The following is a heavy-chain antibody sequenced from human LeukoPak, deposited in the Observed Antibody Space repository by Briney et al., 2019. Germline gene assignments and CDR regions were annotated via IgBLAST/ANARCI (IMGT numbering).Heavy chain of an antibody. CDR1: KFTFSSYG. CDR3: ARDTEGTLRVVDY. CDR2: ISSEGDTL. Sequence: PGGSLRLSCAASKFTFSSYGMNWVRQAPGKGLEWVSHISSEGDTLHYTDSVKGRFTISRDNSKNSLYLQMNSLRAEDTAVYYCARDTEGTLRVVDYWGQGTLVTVSS. V-gene: IGHV3-48*04. J-gene: IGHJ4*02. D-gene: IGHD2-21*01.